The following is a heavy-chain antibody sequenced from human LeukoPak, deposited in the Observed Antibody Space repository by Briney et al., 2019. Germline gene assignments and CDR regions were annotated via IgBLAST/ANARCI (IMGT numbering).Heavy chain of an antibody. Sequence: ASVKVSCKASGYTFTSYYMHWVRQAPGQGLEWMGLINPTGGSTGYAQKFQGRVTMTRDMSTSTDYMELSSLRSEDTAVYYCARDRSPHNMVRGSLGPWGQGTLVTVSS. CDR3: ARDRSPHNMVRGSLGP. V-gene: IGHV1-46*01. CDR2: INPTGGST. CDR1: GYTFTSYY. D-gene: IGHD3-10*01. J-gene: IGHJ5*02.